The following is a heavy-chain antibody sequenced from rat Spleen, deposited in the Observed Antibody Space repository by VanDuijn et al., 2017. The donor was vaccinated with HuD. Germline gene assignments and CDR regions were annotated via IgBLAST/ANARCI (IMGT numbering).Heavy chain of an antibody. V-gene: IGHV2-15*01. J-gene: IGHJ1*01. CDR2: IWSGGST. CDR1: GFSLTSYS. Sequence: QVQLKESGPGLVQPSQTLSLTCTVSGFSLTSYSVSWVRQPPGKGLEWLGAIWSGGSTDYNSALKSRLSISRDTSKSQVLLKMNSLQTEDTAMYFCARSRSHYDGSYYYGWYFDFWGPGTMVTVSS. D-gene: IGHD1-12*02. CDR3: ARSRSHYDGSYYYGWYFDF.